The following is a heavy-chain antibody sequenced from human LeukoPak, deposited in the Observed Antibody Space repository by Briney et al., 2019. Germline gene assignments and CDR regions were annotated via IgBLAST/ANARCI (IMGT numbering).Heavy chain of an antibody. D-gene: IGHD1-1*01. Sequence: SETLSLTCTVSGGSISSGAYYWSWVRQHPGKGLDWIGYIGYTGDTYYNPSHRSRVTISVDTSKTQFSLRLSSVTAADTAVYYCARVEAATTNPRFDFWGQGTLVTVSS. V-gene: IGHV4-31*03. J-gene: IGHJ4*02. CDR3: ARVEAATTNPRFDF. CDR2: IGYTGDT. CDR1: GGSISSGAYY.